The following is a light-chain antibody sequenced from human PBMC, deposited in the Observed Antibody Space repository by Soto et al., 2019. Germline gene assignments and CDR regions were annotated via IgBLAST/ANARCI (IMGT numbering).Light chain of an antibody. CDR2: EVS. V-gene: IGLV2-14*01. Sequence: QSALTQPASVSGSPGQSITISCTGTSSDIGAYNYVSWYQQHRGKAPKLMIYEVSNRPSGISYRFSGSKSVNTASLTISGLQAEDEAEYYCSSYTSSSTWVFGGGTKLTVL. J-gene: IGLJ3*02. CDR3: SSYTSSSTWV. CDR1: SSDIGAYNY.